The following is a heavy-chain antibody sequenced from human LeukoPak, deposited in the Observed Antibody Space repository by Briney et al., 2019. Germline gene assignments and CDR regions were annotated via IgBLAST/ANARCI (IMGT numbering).Heavy chain of an antibody. CDR3: GRSSRPLDCFDY. Sequence: GASVKVSCKASGYTFTGYHIHWLRQAPGQGLEWLGRINPNSGVTSYAQAFQDRVTLTRDPSISTAYIELSSLTSDDTAVYYCGRSSRPLDCFDYWGQGTLVTVSS. CDR2: INPNSGVT. D-gene: IGHD2-2*01. J-gene: IGHJ4*02. CDR1: GYTFTGYH. V-gene: IGHV1-2*06.